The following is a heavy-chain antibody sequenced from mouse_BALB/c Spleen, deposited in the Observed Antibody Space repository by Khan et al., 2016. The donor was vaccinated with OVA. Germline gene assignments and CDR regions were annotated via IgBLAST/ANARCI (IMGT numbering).Heavy chain of an antibody. Sequence: QIQLVQSGPELKKPGETVKISCKASGYTFTNFGMNWVKQAPGEGLEWMGWINTYTGEPTYADDFKGRFAFSLETSASTAYLQINNLKNEDTATYIYARPPCFSYTMAYWGEGTSLTVSS. CDR2: INTYTGEP. CDR1: GYTFTNFG. J-gene: IGHJ4*01. CDR3: ARPPCFSYTMAY. V-gene: IGHV9-3-1*01.